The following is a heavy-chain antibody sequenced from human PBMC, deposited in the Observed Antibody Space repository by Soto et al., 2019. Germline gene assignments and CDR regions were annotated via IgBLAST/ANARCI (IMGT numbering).Heavy chain of an antibody. D-gene: IGHD3-22*01. Sequence: GGSLRLSCEASGFAFDTYGMHWIRQGAGQGLEWVATMSYDGSKTYYRDSVRGRFSISRDDSKRTLYLKMNSLRAEDTAVYYCEKDREPYYYYCLMDVWGQETTLTVSS. CDR3: EKDREPYYYYCLMDV. CDR1: GFAFDTYG. CDR2: MSYDGSKT. J-gene: IGHJ6*02. V-gene: IGHV3-30*18.